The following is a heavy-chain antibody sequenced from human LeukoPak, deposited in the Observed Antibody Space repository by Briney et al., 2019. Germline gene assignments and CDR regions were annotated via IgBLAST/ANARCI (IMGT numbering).Heavy chain of an antibody. CDR1: GFTFSSYS. V-gene: IGHV3-48*04. D-gene: IGHD2-15*01. J-gene: IGHJ6*03. CDR2: ISSSSSTI. Sequence: GGSLRLSCAASGFTFSSYSMNWVRQAPGKGLEWVSYISSSSSTIYYADSVKGRFTISSANANNSLFLQMNSLTAEDTAVYYCARVLRYCSGGNCYYGGLGYMDVWGKGTTVTISS. CDR3: ARVLRYCSGGNCYYGGLGYMDV.